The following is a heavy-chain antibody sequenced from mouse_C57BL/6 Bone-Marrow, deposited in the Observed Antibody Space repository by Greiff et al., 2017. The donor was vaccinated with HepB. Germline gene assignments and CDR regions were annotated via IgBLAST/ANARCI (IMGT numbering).Heavy chain of an antibody. CDR1: GFTFSSYA. CDR2: ISDGGSYT. Sequence: EVQLVESGGGLVKPGGSLKLSCAASGFTFSSYAMSWVRQTPEKRLEWVATISDGGSYTYYPDNVKGRFTIARDNAKNNLYLQMSHLKSEDTAMYYCARGAYYGNYWFAYWGQGTLVTVSA. J-gene: IGHJ3*01. V-gene: IGHV5-4*01. D-gene: IGHD2-10*01. CDR3: ARGAYYGNYWFAY.